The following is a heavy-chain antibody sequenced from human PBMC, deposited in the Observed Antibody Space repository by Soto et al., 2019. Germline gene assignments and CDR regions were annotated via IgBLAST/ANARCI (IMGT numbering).Heavy chain of an antibody. V-gene: IGHV1-46*01. Sequence: ASVKVSCKASGYTFTSYYMHWVRQAPGQGLEWMGIINPSGGSTSYAQKFQGRVTMTRDTSTSTVYMELSSLRSEDTAVYYCARVPLEDTILGGMDVWGQGTTVTVS. CDR3: ARVPLEDTILGGMDV. CDR2: INPSGGST. D-gene: IGHD3-3*01. J-gene: IGHJ6*02. CDR1: GYTFTSYY.